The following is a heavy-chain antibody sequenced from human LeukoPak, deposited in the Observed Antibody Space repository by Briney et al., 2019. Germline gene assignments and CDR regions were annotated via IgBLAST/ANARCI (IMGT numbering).Heavy chain of an antibody. D-gene: IGHD3-22*01. Sequence: GGSLRLSCAASGFTLSSAAMTWVPQGPGKGRGCVSIISGRDDKTYSADSAKGRFTISRDYSKNALHLQMSSLRVEDTAIYYCAKGPQLGSGYHPDYWGQGTLVTVSS. J-gene: IGHJ4*02. CDR3: AKGPQLGSGYHPDY. V-gene: IGHV3-23*01. CDR2: ISGRDDKT. CDR1: GFTLSSAA.